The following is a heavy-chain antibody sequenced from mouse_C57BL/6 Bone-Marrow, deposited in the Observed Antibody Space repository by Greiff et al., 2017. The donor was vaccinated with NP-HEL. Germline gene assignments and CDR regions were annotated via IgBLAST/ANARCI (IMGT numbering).Heavy chain of an antibody. CDR3: ARDYGSKNYYAMDY. V-gene: IGHV5-17*01. CDR2: ISSGSSTI. D-gene: IGHD1-1*01. Sequence: EVKLMESGGGLVKPGGSLKLPRAASGFTFSDYGMHWVRQAPEKGLEWVAYISSGSSTIYYADTVKGRFTISRDNAKNTLFLQMTSLRSEDTAMYYCARDYGSKNYYAMDYWGQGTSVTVSS. J-gene: IGHJ4*01. CDR1: GFTFSDYG.